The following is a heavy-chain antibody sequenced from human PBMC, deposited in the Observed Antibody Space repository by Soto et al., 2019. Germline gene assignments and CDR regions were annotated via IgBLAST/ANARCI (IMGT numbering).Heavy chain of an antibody. Sequence: GGSLRLSCAASGFTFSSYAMSWVRQAPGKGLEWVSAISGSGGSTYYADSVKGRFTISRDNSKNTLYLQMNSLRAEDTAVYYCAKAGYDILTGYYIPLDYYYYMDVWGKGTTVTVSS. CDR1: GFTFSSYA. CDR2: ISGSGGST. CDR3: AKAGYDILTGYYIPLDYYYYMDV. V-gene: IGHV3-23*01. J-gene: IGHJ6*03. D-gene: IGHD3-9*01.